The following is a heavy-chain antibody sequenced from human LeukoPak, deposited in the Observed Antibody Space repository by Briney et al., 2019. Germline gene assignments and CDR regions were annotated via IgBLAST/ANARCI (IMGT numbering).Heavy chain of an antibody. J-gene: IGHJ5*02. CDR2: IYYRGSS. CDR3: ASHKPFSGSWYGFDP. CDR1: GGSISSYY. D-gene: IGHD6-13*01. Sequence: PSETLSLTCTGSGGSISSYYWSWIRQPPGEGLEWIGYIYYRGSSDYNPSLKSRVTISVDTSKNQFSLRLSSVTDADTALYYCASHKPFSGSWYGFDPWGQGPLVTVSS. V-gene: IGHV4-59*08.